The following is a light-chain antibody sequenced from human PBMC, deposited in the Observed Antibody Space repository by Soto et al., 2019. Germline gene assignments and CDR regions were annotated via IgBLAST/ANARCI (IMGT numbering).Light chain of an antibody. Sequence: QSVLTQPPSASGTPGQRVTISCSGSSSNIGSNTVNWYQQLPGTAPKLLIFSNNQRPSGVPDRFSGSKSGTSASLAISGLLSEDEALYFCAAWDDSLNGWVFGGGTKVTVL. CDR1: SSNIGSNT. CDR2: SNN. CDR3: AAWDDSLNGWV. V-gene: IGLV1-44*01. J-gene: IGLJ3*02.